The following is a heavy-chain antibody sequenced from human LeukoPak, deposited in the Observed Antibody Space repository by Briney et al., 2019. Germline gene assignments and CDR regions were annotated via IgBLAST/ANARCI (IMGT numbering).Heavy chain of an antibody. D-gene: IGHD6-19*01. V-gene: IGHV3-21*01. Sequence: GGSLRLSCAASGFTFSSYSMNWVRKAPGKGREWVSSISSSSSYIYYADSVKGRFTISRDNAKNSLYLQMNSLRAEDTAVYYCASEPVAGDYWGQGTLVTVSS. J-gene: IGHJ4*02. CDR3: ASEPVAGDY. CDR2: ISSSSSYI. CDR1: GFTFSSYS.